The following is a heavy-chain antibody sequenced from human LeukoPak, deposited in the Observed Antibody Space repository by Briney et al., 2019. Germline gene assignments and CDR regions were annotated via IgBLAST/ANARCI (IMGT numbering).Heavy chain of an antibody. D-gene: IGHD5-12*01. CDR3: ARGGLHSGYWEYFDY. CDR1: GGTFSSYA. J-gene: IGHJ4*02. CDR2: IIPILGIT. Sequence: GASVKVSCKASGGTFSSYAISWVRQAPGQGLEWMGRIIPILGITNYAQKFQGRVTITADKSTSTAYMELSSLRSEDTAVYYCARGGLHSGYWEYFDYWGQGTLVTVSS. V-gene: IGHV1-69*04.